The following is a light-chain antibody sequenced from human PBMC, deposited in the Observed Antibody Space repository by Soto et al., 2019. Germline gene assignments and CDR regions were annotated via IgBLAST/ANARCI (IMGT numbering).Light chain of an antibody. CDR2: GAS. J-gene: IGKJ2*01. CDR3: QQYGSSPLYT. CDR1: QFLSSY. Sequence: EVVLTQSPATLSLAPGERATLSCRASQFLSSYLAWYQQKPGQPPRLLIYGASSRATGIPDRFSGSGSGTDFTLTISRLEPEDFAVYYCQQYGSSPLYTFGQGTKLEIK. V-gene: IGKV3-20*01.